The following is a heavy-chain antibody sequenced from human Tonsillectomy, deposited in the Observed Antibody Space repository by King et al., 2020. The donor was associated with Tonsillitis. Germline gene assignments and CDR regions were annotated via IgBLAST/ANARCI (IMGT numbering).Heavy chain of an antibody. CDR1: GVSLSTRGVG. Sequence: ITLKESGPTLVKPTQTLTLTCTLSGVSLSTRGVGVGWIRQPPGKALEWLALIYWDDDERYSPSLKSRLTITKDTSKNQVVLTMTNMDPVDTATYYCAHRLILKSGRIQLWSQAFDYWGQGTLVTVSS. V-gene: IGHV2-5*02. CDR2: IYWDDDE. J-gene: IGHJ4*02. CDR3: AHRLILKSGRIQLWSQAFDY. D-gene: IGHD5-18*01.